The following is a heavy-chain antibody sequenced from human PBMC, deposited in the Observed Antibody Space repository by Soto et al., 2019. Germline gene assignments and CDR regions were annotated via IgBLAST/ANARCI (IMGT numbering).Heavy chain of an antibody. Sequence: PGGSLRLSCAASGFTFSSYAMSWVRQAPGKGLEWVSDISGSGGSTYYADSVKGRLTISRDNSKNTLYLQMSRLRAEDTAVYYCAKSVYNWNDGFFDYWGQGTLVTVSS. CDR1: GFTFSSYA. J-gene: IGHJ4*02. V-gene: IGHV3-23*01. CDR3: AKSVYNWNDGFFDY. D-gene: IGHD1-1*01. CDR2: ISGSGGST.